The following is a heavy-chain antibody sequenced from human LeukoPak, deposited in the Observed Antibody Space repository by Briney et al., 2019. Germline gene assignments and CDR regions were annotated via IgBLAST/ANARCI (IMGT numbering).Heavy chain of an antibody. CDR3: ASGGYYSNYYYYYMDV. CDR1: GYTFTSYG. Sequence: ASVKVSCKASGYTFTSYGISWVRQAPGQGLEWMGWISAYNGNTNYAQKLQGRVTMTRDTSISTAYMELSRLRSDDTAVYYCASGGYYSNYYYYYMDVWGKGTTVTVSS. CDR2: ISAYNGNT. V-gene: IGHV1-18*01. J-gene: IGHJ6*03. D-gene: IGHD4-11*01.